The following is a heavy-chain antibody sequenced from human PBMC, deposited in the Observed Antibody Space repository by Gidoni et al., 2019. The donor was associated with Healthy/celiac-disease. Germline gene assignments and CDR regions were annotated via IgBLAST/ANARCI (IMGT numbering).Heavy chain of an antibody. V-gene: IGHV3-21*01. J-gene: IGHJ3*02. Sequence: EVQLVESGGGLVKPGGSLRLSCAASGFTFSSYSMNWVRQAPGKGLEWVSSISSSSSYIYYADSVKGRFTISRDNAKNSLYLQMNSLRAEDTAVYYCARGGYASQPPDIWGQGTMVTVSS. D-gene: IGHD5-12*01. CDR1: GFTFSSYS. CDR2: ISSSSSYI. CDR3: ARGGYASQPPDI.